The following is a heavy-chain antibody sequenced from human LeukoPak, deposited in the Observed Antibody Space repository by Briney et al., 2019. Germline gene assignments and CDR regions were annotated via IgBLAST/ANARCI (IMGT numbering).Heavy chain of an antibody. CDR3: AKGYYFDILSGYSSLDS. CDR1: GFTFSSYG. D-gene: IGHD3-9*01. CDR2: IRYDGSNK. V-gene: IGHV3-30*02. Sequence: GGSLRLSCAASGFTFSSYGMHWVRQAPGKGLEWVAFIRYDGSNKYYADSVKGRFTISRDNSKNTLYLQMNSLRAEDTATYYCAKGYYFDILSGYSSLDSWGQGTLVTVSS. J-gene: IGHJ4*02.